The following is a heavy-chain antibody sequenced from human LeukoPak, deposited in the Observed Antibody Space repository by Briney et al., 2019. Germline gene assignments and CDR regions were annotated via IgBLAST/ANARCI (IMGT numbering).Heavy chain of an antibody. CDR3: TRVLYSSGWYGDHY. D-gene: IGHD6-19*01. Sequence: GGSLRLSCAASGFTFSSYDMTWVRQAPGKGLEWVSALSSSGSTIYYADSVKGRFTISRDNAKNSLYLQMNSLRAEDTAVYYCTRVLYSSGWYGDHYWGQGTLVTVSS. CDR1: GFTFSSYD. J-gene: IGHJ4*02. V-gene: IGHV3-48*03. CDR2: LSSSGSTI.